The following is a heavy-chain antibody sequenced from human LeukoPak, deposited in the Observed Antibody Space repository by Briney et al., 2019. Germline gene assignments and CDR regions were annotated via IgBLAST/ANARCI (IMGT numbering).Heavy chain of an antibody. V-gene: IGHV1-69*01. CDR3: ARDLADCSSTSCYPYYYYMDV. CDR1: GGTFSSYA. J-gene: IGHJ6*03. D-gene: IGHD2-2*01. CDR2: IIPIFGTA. Sequence: GSSVKVSCKASGGTFSSYAISWVRQAPGQGLEWMGGIIPIFGTANYAQKFQGRVTITADESTSTAYMELSSLRSEDTAVYYCARDLADCSSTSCYPYYYYMDVWGKGTTVTVSS.